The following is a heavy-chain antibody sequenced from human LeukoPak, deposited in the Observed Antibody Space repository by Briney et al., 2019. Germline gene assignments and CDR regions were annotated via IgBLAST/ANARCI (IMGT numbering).Heavy chain of an antibody. CDR2: INHSGGT. J-gene: IGHJ6*03. Sequence: ETLSLTCAVYGGSFSGYYWSWIRQPPGKGLEWIGEINHSGGTKYNPSLKSRVTISVDTSKNQFSLKLSSVTAADTAMYYCARVKDPGGYYYYYYMDVWGKGTTVTVSS. D-gene: IGHD3-16*01. CDR1: GGSFSGYY. V-gene: IGHV4-34*01. CDR3: ARVKDPGGYYYYYYMDV.